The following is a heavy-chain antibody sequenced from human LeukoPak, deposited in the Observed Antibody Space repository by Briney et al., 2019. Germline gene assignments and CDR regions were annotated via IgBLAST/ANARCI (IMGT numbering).Heavy chain of an antibody. V-gene: IGHV3-48*03. D-gene: IGHD3-22*01. J-gene: IGHJ4*02. CDR1: GFTFSSYE. CDR2: ISSSGSTI. CDR3: ARPFYYYDSSGMGYYFDY. Sequence: GGSLRLSCAASGFTFSSYEMNWVRQAPGKGLEWVSYISSSGSTIYYADSVKGRFIISRDNAKNSLYLQMNSLRAEDTAVYYCARPFYYYDSSGMGYYFDYWGQGTLVTVSS.